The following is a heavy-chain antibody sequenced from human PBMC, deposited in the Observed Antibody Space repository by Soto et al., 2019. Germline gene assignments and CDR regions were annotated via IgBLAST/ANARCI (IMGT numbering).Heavy chain of an antibody. CDR3: AKNQGVELVPLATVDWFDP. D-gene: IGHD1-26*01. Sequence: LRLSCAASGFIFENFGMSWVRQAPGKGLEWISSISGSGFKKYYADSVKGRFTISRDNSKSTVYLELNNLSAEDTAVYHCAKNQGVELVPLATVDWFDPWGQGSVVTVSS. CDR1: GFIFENFG. CDR2: ISGSGFKK. J-gene: IGHJ5*02. V-gene: IGHV3-23*01.